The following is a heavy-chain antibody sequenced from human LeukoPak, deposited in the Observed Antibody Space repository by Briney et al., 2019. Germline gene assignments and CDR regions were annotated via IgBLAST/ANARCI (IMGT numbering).Heavy chain of an antibody. D-gene: IGHD2-15*01. Sequence: GSLRLSCAASGFTFSSYAMSWVRQAPGKGLEWIGSIYYSGSTYYNPSLKSRVTISVDTSKNQFSLKLSSVTAADTAVYYCARLCSGGSCYGNYWGQGTLVTVSS. CDR1: GFTFSSYA. J-gene: IGHJ4*02. CDR3: ARLCSGGSCYGNY. V-gene: IGHV4-39*01. CDR2: IYYSGST.